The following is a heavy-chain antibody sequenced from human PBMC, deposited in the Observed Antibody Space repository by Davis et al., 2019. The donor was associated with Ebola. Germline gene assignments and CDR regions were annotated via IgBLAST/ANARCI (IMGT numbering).Heavy chain of an antibody. CDR1: GDRASSGG. CDR3: ARGWLRGGMDV. J-gene: IGHJ6*02. Sequence: PSQTLPLTCAISGDRASSGGWNWTRQSPSRGLEWLGRTYYSSKWYNDYAVSVKSRITINPDTSKNQFTLQLTSVTPEDTALYYCARGWLRGGMDVWGEGTTVTV. D-gene: IGHD5-18*01. CDR2: TYYSSKWYN. V-gene: IGHV6-1*01.